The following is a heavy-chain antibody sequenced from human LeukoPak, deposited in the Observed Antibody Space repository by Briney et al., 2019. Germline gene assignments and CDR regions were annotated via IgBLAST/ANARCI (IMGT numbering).Heavy chain of an antibody. J-gene: IGHJ4*02. CDR1: GFTVSSYS. CDR2: IRSKAYGGTT. CDR3: TRDYYDSSGQSLVDY. V-gene: IGHV3-49*04. Sequence: GGSLRLSCAASGFTVSSYSMNWVRQAPGKGLEWVGFIRSKAYGGTTEYAASVKGRFTISRDDSKSIAYLQMNSLKTEDTAVYYCTRDYYDSSGQSLVDYWGQGTLVTVSS. D-gene: IGHD3-22*01.